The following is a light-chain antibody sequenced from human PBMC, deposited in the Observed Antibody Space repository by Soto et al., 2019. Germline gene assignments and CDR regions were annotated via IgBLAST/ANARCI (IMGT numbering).Light chain of an antibody. CDR2: AAS. CDR3: QQYYSYPPLT. V-gene: IGKV1-8*01. J-gene: IGKJ4*01. CDR1: QGISSY. Sequence: AIRMTQSPSSFSASTGDRVTITCRASQGISSYLAWYQQKPGKAPKLLIYAASTLQSGVPSRFSGSGSGTEFTLTISCLQSEDFATYYCQQYYSYPPLTFGGGTKVEI.